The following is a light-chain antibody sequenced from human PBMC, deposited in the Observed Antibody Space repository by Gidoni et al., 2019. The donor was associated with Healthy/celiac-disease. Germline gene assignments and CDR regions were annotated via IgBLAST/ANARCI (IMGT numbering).Light chain of an antibody. CDR3: SSYTSSSTLGV. Sequence: QSALTQPASVSGSPGQSITISCPGTSRDVGGYNSVSWYQQHPGKAPKLMIYDVSNRPSGVSNRFSGSKSGNTASLTISGLQAEDEADYYCSSYTSSSTLGVFGGGTKLTVL. V-gene: IGLV2-14*01. CDR1: SRDVGGYNS. CDR2: DVS. J-gene: IGLJ3*02.